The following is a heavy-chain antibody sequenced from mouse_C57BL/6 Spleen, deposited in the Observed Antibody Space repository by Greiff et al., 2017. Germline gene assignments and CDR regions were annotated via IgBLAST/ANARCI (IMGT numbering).Heavy chain of an antibody. CDR3: ARDYDPAGFAY. Sequence: EVQLQQSGAELVKPGASVKLSCTASGFNIKDYYMHWVKQRTEQGLEWIGRIDPEDGETKYAPKVQGKATITADTSSNTAYLQLSSLTSEDTAVYYWARDYDPAGFAYWGQGTLVTVSA. D-gene: IGHD2-4*01. J-gene: IGHJ3*01. V-gene: IGHV14-2*01. CDR2: IDPEDGET. CDR1: GFNIKDYY.